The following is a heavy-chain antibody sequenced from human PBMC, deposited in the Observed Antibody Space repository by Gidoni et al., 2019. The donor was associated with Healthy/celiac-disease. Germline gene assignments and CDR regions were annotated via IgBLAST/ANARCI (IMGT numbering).Heavy chain of an antibody. CDR1: GFTFSSYA. V-gene: IGHV3-23*01. CDR2: ISGSGGST. D-gene: IGHD2-2*01. J-gene: IGHJ6*03. Sequence: EVQLLESGGGLVQPGGSLRLSCAASGFTFSSYAMSWVRQAPGKGLGWVSAISGSGGSTYYADSVKGRFTISRDNSKNTLYLQMNSLRAEDTAVYYCAKAGGYCSSTSCYRRGYYYYYYMDVWGKGTTVTVSS. CDR3: AKAGGYCSSTSCYRRGYYYYYYMDV.